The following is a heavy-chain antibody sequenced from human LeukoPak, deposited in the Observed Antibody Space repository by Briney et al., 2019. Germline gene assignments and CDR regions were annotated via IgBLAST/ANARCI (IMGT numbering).Heavy chain of an antibody. CDR2: ISYDGSNK. CDR3: ARARFSDAFDI. J-gene: IGHJ3*02. V-gene: IGHV3-30-3*01. CDR1: GFTFSSHA. Sequence: GGSLRLSCAASGFTFSSHAMPWVRQAPGKGLEWVAVISYDGSNKYYADSVKGRFTISRDNSKNTLYLQMNSLRAEDTAVYYCARARFSDAFDIWGQGTMVTVSS.